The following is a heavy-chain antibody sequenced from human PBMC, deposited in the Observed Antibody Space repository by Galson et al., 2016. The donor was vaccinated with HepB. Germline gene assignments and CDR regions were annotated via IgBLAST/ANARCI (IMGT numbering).Heavy chain of an antibody. CDR2: IVVVNGNT. Sequence: SVKVSCKASGFTFTGSGVQWLRQARGQRLEWIGWIVVVNGNTYYAQKFQERVTITRDRSTSTAYMELSSLSAEYTAVYYCAAVNYYFDTDGYSLWGQGTLVTVSP. J-gene: IGHJ4*02. D-gene: IGHD3-22*01. V-gene: IGHV1-58*01. CDR3: AAVNYYFDTDGYSL. CDR1: GFTFTGSG.